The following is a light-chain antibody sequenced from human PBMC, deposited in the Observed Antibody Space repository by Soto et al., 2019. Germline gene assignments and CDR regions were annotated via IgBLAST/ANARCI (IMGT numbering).Light chain of an antibody. J-gene: IGLJ3*02. CDR1: TGAVTIGHY. V-gene: IGLV7-46*01. CDR2: DTN. Sequence: QAVVTQEPSLTVSPGGTVSLTCGSNTGAVTIGHYPYWFQQKPGQAPRTLVYDTNNRHSWTPARFSGSLLGGKAVLTLSGAQPEDEADYYCLISSGGARVFGGGTKVTVL. CDR3: LISSGGARV.